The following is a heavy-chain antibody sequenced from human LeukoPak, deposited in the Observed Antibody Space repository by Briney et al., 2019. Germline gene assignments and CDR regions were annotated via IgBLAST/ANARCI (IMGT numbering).Heavy chain of an antibody. CDR3: ASLVGATIETRFDY. D-gene: IGHD1-26*01. CDR2: FDPEDGET. Sequence: GASVKVSCKVSGYTLTELSMHWVRQAPGKGLEWMGGFDPEDGETIYAQKFQGRVTMTEDTSTDTAYMELSSLRSEDTAVYYCASLVGATIETRFDYWGQGTLVTVSS. CDR1: GYTLTELS. V-gene: IGHV1-24*01. J-gene: IGHJ4*02.